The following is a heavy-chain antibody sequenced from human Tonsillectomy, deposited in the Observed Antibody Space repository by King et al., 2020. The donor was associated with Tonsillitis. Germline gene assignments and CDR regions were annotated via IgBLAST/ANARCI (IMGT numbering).Heavy chain of an antibody. D-gene: IGHD1-26*01. CDR3: ARQGSGSYLPIDY. CDR2: IDPSDSYT. J-gene: IGHJ4*02. CDR1: GYSFTSYW. Sequence: VQLVESGAEVKKPGESLRISCKGSGYSFTSYWISWVRQMPGKGLEWMGRIDPSDSYTNYSPSFQGHVTISADKSISTAYLQWSSLKASDTAMYYCARQGSGSYLPIDYWGQGTLVTVSP. V-gene: IGHV5-10-1*03.